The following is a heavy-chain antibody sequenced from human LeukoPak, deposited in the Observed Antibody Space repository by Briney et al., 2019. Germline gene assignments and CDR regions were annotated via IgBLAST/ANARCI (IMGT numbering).Heavy chain of an antibody. Sequence: SETLSLTCSVSGGSISNYFWTWIRQPPGKGLEWIGYIYSSGSTYYNPSLKSRVTISVDTSKNQFSLQLKSVTPEDTAVYYCAREETGDQNFDYWGQGTLVTVSS. J-gene: IGHJ4*02. CDR3: AREETGDQNFDY. CDR2: IYSSGST. CDR1: GGSISNYF. D-gene: IGHD7-27*01. V-gene: IGHV4-59*12.